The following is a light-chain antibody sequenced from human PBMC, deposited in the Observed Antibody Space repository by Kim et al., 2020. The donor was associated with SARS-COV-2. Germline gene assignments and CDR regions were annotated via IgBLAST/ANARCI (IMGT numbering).Light chain of an antibody. V-gene: IGKV1-39*01. J-gene: IGKJ2*01. CDR1: HYISNY. CDR2: GAS. Sequence: DIQMTQSPSSLSAYVGDRVTITCRASHYISNYLNWYQQKPGKVPKLLIYGASSLQSGVPSRFGGSGSGTDFTLTISSLQPEDFATYYCQQSYGSPRTFGQGTKLEIK. CDR3: QQSYGSPRT.